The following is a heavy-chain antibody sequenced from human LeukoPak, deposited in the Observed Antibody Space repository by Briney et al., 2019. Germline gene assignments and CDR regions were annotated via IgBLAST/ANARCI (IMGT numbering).Heavy chain of an antibody. V-gene: IGHV1-8*03. J-gene: IGHJ5*02. D-gene: IGHD6-13*01. Sequence: GASVKVSCKASGYTFTSYHINWVRQATGQGLEWMGWMNPNSGNTGYAQKFQGRVTITRNTSISTAYMELNSLRSEDTAVYYCARDLSSTSDNNWFDPWGQGTLVTVSS. CDR2: MNPNSGNT. CDR1: GYTFTSYH. CDR3: ARDLSSTSDNNWFDP.